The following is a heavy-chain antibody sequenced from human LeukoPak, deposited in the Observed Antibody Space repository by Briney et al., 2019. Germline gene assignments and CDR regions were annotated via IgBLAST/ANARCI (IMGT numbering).Heavy chain of an antibody. CDR1: GFTFSSYG. CDR2: ISGSGGST. V-gene: IGHV3-23*01. J-gene: IGHJ4*02. Sequence: GGSLRLSCAASGFTFSSYGMSWVRQAPGKGLEWVSAISGSGGSTYYADSVKGRFTISRDNSKNTLYLQMNSLRAEDTAVYYCAKEKDYYDSSGYYDWGQGTLVTVSS. CDR3: AKEKDYYDSSGYYD. D-gene: IGHD3-22*01.